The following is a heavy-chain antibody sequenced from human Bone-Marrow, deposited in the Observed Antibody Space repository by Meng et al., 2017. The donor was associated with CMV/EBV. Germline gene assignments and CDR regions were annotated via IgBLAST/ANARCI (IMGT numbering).Heavy chain of an antibody. J-gene: IGHJ4*02. Sequence: ASVKVSCKASGYTFTSYGISWVRQAPGQGLEWMGWISAYNGNTNYAQKLQGRVTMTTDTSTSTVYMVLRSLRSDDTAVYYCARGSLEWLSIPSFDYWGQGTLVTVSS. V-gene: IGHV1-18*01. D-gene: IGHD3-3*01. CDR1: GYTFTSYG. CDR3: ARGSLEWLSIPSFDY. CDR2: ISAYNGNT.